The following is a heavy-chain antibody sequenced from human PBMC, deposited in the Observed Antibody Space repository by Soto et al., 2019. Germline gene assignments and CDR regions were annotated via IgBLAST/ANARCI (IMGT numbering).Heavy chain of an antibody. CDR3: ARVVLEWLPTSGFDY. J-gene: IGHJ4*02. CDR2: ITAENGNT. D-gene: IGHD5-12*01. V-gene: IGHV1-18*04. CDR1: GYSFTSYG. Sequence: QIQLVQSGAEVKKPGASVKVSYKASGYSFTSYGITWVRQAPGQGPEWLGWITAENGNTNYAQKFQGRSTMTTDTSTNTAFMELRGLRSDDTAVYYCARVVLEWLPTSGFDYWGQGTLVTVSS.